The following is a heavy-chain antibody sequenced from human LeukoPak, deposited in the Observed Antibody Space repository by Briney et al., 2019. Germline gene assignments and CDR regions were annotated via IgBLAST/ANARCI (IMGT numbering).Heavy chain of an antibody. CDR2: INREGGGA. CDR3: ARDVPHNWFDT. CDR1: GLTVGKNW. V-gene: IGHV3-74*01. J-gene: IGHJ5*02. Sequence: GGSLRLSCAASGLTVGKNWMGWVRHGAGKGRGWISRINREGGGAIYADCVKGRFTVSRDNAKNTLYLQMNSLRAEDAAVYYCARDVPHNWFDTWGQGTLVTVSS.